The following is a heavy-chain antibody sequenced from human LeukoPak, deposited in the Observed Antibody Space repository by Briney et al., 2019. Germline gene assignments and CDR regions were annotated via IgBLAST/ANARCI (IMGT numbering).Heavy chain of an antibody. CDR3: ARAPYYYGSGNNGMDV. Sequence: SETLSLTCAVYGGSFSGYYWSWIRQPPGKGLEWIGEINHSGSTNYNPSLKSRVTISVDTSKNQFSLKLSSVTAADTAVYYCARAPYYYGSGNNGMDVWGKGTTVTVSS. J-gene: IGHJ6*04. V-gene: IGHV4-34*01. CDR1: GGSFSGYY. CDR2: INHSGST. D-gene: IGHD3-10*01.